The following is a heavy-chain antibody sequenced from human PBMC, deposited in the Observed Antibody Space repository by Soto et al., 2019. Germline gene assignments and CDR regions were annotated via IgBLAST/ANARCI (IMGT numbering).Heavy chain of an antibody. Sequence: LSLTCAVSGGSISSSNWWSWVRQPPGKGLEWIGEIYHSGSTNYNPSLKSRATISVDKSKNQFSLKLSSVTAADTAVYYCARTSRGGGANGWYFDYWGQGTLVTVSS. D-gene: IGHD1-26*01. CDR1: GGSISSSNW. CDR2: IYHSGST. J-gene: IGHJ4*02. CDR3: ARTSRGGGANGWYFDY. V-gene: IGHV4-4*02.